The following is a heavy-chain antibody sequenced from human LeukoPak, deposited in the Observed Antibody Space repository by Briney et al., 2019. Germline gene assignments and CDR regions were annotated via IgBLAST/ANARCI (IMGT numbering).Heavy chain of an antibody. V-gene: IGHV4-30-4*01. CDR1: GGSISSGDYY. CDR2: IYYSGST. CDR3: ARDAYDSSGYWRWWFDP. D-gene: IGHD3-22*01. Sequence: SETLSLTCTVSGGSISSGDYYWRWIRQPPGKGLEWMGYIYYSGSTYYNPSLKSRVTIPVDTSKNQFSLKLSSVTAADTAVYYCARDAYDSSGYWRWWFDPWGQGTLVTVSS. J-gene: IGHJ5*02.